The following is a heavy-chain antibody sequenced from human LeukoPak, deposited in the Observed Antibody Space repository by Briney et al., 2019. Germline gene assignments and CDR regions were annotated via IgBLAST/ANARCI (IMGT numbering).Heavy chain of an antibody. CDR1: GFTVSSNY. D-gene: IGHD5-18*01. CDR2: IYSGGST. J-gene: IGHJ4*02. CDR3: ASISYGYYFDY. V-gene: IGHV3-53*01. Sequence: GGSLRLSCAASGFTVSSNYMSWVRQAPGKGLERVSVIYSGGSTYYADSVKGRFTISRDNSKNTLYLQMNSLRAEDTAVYYCASISYGYYFDYWGQGTLVTVSS.